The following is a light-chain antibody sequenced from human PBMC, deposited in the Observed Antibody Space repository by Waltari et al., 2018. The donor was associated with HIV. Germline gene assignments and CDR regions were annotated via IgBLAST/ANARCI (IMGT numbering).Light chain of an antibody. J-gene: IGKJ2*01. Sequence: DIVMTQSPDSLAVSLGERATINCKSSQSVLYSSNNKNYLAWYQQKPGQPPKLRSYGASNRESGVPDRLSGRGSGTDFTLTISSLQAEDVAVYYCQQDYSTPYTFGQGAKLEIK. CDR2: GAS. CDR1: QSVLYSSNNKNY. V-gene: IGKV4-1*01. CDR3: QQDYSTPYT.